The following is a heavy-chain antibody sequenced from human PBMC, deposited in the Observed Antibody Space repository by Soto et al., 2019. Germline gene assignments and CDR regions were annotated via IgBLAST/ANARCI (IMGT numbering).Heavy chain of an antibody. J-gene: IGHJ6*02. CDR2: IWYDGSNK. CDR1: GFTFSSYG. Sequence: PGGSLRLSCAASGFTFSSYGMHWVRQAPGKGLEWVAVIWYDGSNKYYADSVKGRFTISRDNSKNTLYLQMNSLRAEDTAVYYCGRGGGGSGEQLVGYYYYGMDVWGQGTTVTVSS. V-gene: IGHV3-33*01. D-gene: IGHD6-6*01. CDR3: GRGGGGSGEQLVGYYYYGMDV.